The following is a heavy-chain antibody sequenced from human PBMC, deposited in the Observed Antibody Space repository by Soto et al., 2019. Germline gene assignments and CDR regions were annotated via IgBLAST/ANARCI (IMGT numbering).Heavy chain of an antibody. V-gene: IGHV3-11*01. D-gene: IGHD2-15*01. Sequence: GGSLRLSCAASGYTFSDYYMSWIRQAPGKGLEWISYIDTSGTKIYYADSVKGRFTITRDTSISTAYMELSRLRSDDTAVYYCARTPCSSGGSCYDYYFDYWGQGTLVTVSS. CDR2: IDTSGTKI. J-gene: IGHJ4*02. CDR1: GYTFSDYY. CDR3: ARTPCSSGGSCYDYYFDY.